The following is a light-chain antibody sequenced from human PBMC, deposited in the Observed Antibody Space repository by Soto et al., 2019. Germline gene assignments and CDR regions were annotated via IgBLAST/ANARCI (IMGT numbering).Light chain of an antibody. J-gene: IGKJ1*01. CDR3: QGYNSNPRT. CDR2: DAS. Sequence: DIQMTQSPSTLSASVGDRVTITCRASQNVNSWVAWYQQKPGKAPKFLIYDASNLESGVPSRFSGRGSGTESPLTTSSLQPDDFATSSCQGYNSNPRTFAQGTGVDFK. CDR1: QNVNSW. V-gene: IGKV1-5*01.